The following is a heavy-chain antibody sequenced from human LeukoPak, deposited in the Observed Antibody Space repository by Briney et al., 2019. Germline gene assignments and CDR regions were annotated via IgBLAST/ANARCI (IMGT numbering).Heavy chain of an antibody. J-gene: IGHJ4*02. CDR1: GGSISSYY. D-gene: IGHD4-17*01. Sequence: PSETLSLTCTVSGGSISSYYWSWIRQPPGKGLEWIGYIYYSGSTNYNPSLKSRVTISVDTSKNQFSLKLSSVTAADTAVYYCARALTVKGLIDYWGQGTLVTVSS. CDR3: ARALTVKGLIDY. CDR2: IYYSGST. V-gene: IGHV4-59*12.